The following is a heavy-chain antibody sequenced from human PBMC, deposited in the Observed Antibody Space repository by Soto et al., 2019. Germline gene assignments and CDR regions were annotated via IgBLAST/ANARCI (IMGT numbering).Heavy chain of an antibody. CDR1: GFTFSSYW. CDR3: VRAASGTRNSFDI. V-gene: IGHV3-74*01. J-gene: IGHJ3*02. D-gene: IGHD4-17*01. CDR2: INSDGTST. Sequence: GGSLRLSCAASGFTFSSYWIHWVRQAPGKGLVWVSRINSDGTSTYYSDSVRGRFTISRDNAMNTLYLQMNSLRAEDTAVYYCVRAASGTRNSFDIWGQGTMVTVSS.